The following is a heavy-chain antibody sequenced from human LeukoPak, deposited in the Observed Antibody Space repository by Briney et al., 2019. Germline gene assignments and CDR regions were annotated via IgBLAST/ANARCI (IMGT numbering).Heavy chain of an antibody. Sequence: PGGSLRLSCAASGFTFSSYWMSWVRQAPGKALEWVTNINQDGSDKYYVDSVQGRFTISRDNAKNSLYLQMNSLRAEDTALYYCAKDNLYDILTGFPDYWGQGTLVTVSS. V-gene: IGHV3-7*03. CDR1: GFTFSSYW. CDR2: INQDGSDK. J-gene: IGHJ4*02. CDR3: AKDNLYDILTGFPDY. D-gene: IGHD3-9*01.